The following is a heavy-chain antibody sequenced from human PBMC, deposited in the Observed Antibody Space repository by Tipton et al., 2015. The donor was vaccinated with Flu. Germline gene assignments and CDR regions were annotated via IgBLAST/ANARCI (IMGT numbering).Heavy chain of an antibody. V-gene: IGHV4-39*07. CDR1: GGSISSSSYY. CDR2: IYYSGST. CDR3: ARDRLLWFEDRYGMDV. J-gene: IGHJ6*02. Sequence: TLSLTCTVSGGSISSSSYYWGWIRQPPGKGLEWIGSIYYSGSTYFNPSLKSRVTISVDTSKNQFSLKLSSVTAADTAVYYCARDRLLWFEDRYGMDVWGQGTTVTVSS. D-gene: IGHD3-10*01.